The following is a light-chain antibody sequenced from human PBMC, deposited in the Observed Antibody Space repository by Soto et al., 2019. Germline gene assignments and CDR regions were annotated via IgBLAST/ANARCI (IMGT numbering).Light chain of an antibody. CDR2: DVS. V-gene: IGLV2-11*01. CDR3: CSYAGSYSFV. Sequence: QSALTQARSVSGSPGQSVTLSCTGTSSDVGAYNYVSWYQQHPGQVPKLIIYDVSKWPSGVPDRFSGSKSGNTASLTISGLQAEDEADYYCCSYAGSYSFVFGSGTKVTVL. J-gene: IGLJ1*01. CDR1: SSDVGAYNY.